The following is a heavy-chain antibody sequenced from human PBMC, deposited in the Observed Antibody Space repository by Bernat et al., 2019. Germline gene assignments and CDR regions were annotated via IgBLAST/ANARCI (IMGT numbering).Heavy chain of an antibody. Sequence: EVQLVESGGGLVKPGGSLRLSCAASGFTFSSYSMNWVRQAPGKGLEWVSSISSSSSYIYYAASVKGRFTISRDNAKNSLYLQMTSLRAEDTAVYYCAIEWELRVPNHWGQGTLVTVSS. CDR2: ISSSSSYI. J-gene: IGHJ5*02. D-gene: IGHD1-26*01. V-gene: IGHV3-21*01. CDR3: AIEWELRVPNH. CDR1: GFTFSSYS.